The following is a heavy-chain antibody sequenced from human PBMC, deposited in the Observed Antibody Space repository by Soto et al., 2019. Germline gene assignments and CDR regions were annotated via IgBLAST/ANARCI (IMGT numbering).Heavy chain of an antibody. D-gene: IGHD6-19*01. CDR1: GFSLSSYW. V-gene: IGHV3-74*01. Sequence: EVPLVESGGGSVQPGGSLRLSCAVSGFSLSSYWMHWLRQAPGKGLVWVSRIQSDGSSTNYADSVKGRFTISRDNAKNTLYLQMDSLRVEDTAIYYCAREKAVAGTTFDYWGLGTLVTVSS. J-gene: IGHJ4*02. CDR2: IQSDGSST. CDR3: AREKAVAGTTFDY.